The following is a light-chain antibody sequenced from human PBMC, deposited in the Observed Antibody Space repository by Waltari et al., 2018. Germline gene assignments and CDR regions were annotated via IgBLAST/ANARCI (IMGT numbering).Light chain of an antibody. CDR2: DVS. V-gene: IGLV2-14*01. Sequence: QSALTQPASVSGSPGQSITISCTGTSRDVGFYNYVPRYQQHPGKAPKLMIYDVSERPSGVSNRFSGSKSGNTASLTISGLQAEDEADYYCNSYAGSSSWVFGGGTKLTVL. CDR1: SRDVGFYNY. J-gene: IGLJ3*02. CDR3: NSYAGSSSWV.